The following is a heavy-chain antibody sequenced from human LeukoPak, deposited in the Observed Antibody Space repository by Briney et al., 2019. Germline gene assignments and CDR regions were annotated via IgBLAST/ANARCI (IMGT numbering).Heavy chain of an antibody. V-gene: IGHV3-74*01. CDR1: GFTFSNYW. CDR2: IKGDGSHT. D-gene: IGHD3-9*01. J-gene: IGHJ5*01. Sequence: GGSLRLSCAASGFTFSNYWMHWVRQAPGKGLVWVSRIKGDGSHTIYADSVKGRFTISRDNAKNTLYLQMKSLRAEDAAVYYCVRDWDHFDFDSWGLGTLVTVSS. CDR3: VRDWDHFDFDS.